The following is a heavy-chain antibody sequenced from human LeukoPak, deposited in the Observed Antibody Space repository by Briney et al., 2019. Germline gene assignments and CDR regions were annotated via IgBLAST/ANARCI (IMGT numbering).Heavy chain of an antibody. CDR3: ARDLAGDGGYSYGMVDY. Sequence: KISQTLSLTCALSGDIVSSNSATWHWIRQSPSRGLEWLGRTYYRSKWYNDYAESVKSRITINPDTSKNQFSLQLNSVTPEDTAVYFCARDLAGDGGYSYGMVDYWGQGTLVTVSS. D-gene: IGHD5-18*01. V-gene: IGHV6-1*01. J-gene: IGHJ4*02. CDR2: TYYRSKWYN. CDR1: GDIVSSNSAT.